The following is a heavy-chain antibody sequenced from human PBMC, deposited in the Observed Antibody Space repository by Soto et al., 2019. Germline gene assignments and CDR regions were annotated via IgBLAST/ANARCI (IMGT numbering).Heavy chain of an antibody. CDR1: GFTVSISY. CDR3: ARGKGIGWYESSDY. J-gene: IGHJ4*01. V-gene: IGHV3-53*01. Sequence: EVQLVESGGGLIQPGESLRLSCAASGFTVSISYMSWVRQAPGKGLEWVSTIYRDGSTYYADSVEGRFTISRDNSKNTLYLQMNSLRAEDTATYYCARGKGIGWYESSDYWGHGTLVTVSS. D-gene: IGHD6-19*01. CDR2: IYRDGST.